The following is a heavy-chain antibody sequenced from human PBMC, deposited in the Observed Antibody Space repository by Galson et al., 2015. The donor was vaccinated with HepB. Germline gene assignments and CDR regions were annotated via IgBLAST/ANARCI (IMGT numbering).Heavy chain of an antibody. V-gene: IGHV5-10-1*01. CDR3: AREKAGSFYYYYYMDV. CDR2: IDPSDSYT. CDR1: GYSFTSYW. J-gene: IGHJ6*03. D-gene: IGHD3-10*01. Sequence: QSGAEVKKPGESLRISCKGSGYSFTSYWISWVRQMPGKGLEWMGRIDPSDSYTNYSPSFQGHVTISADKSISTAYLQWSSLKASDTAMYYCAREKAGSFYYYYYMDVWDKGTTVTVSS.